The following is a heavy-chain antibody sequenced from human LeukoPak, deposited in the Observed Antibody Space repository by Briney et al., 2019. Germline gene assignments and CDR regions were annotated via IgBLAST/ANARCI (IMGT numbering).Heavy chain of an antibody. V-gene: IGHV4-30-4*08. J-gene: IGHJ4*02. D-gene: IGHD6-13*01. CDR3: ARVSSSWYIDY. CDR2: IYYSGST. CDR1: GGSISSGDYY. Sequence: TSETLSLTCTVSGGSISSGDYYWSWIRQPPGKGLEWIGYIYYSGSTYYNPSLKSRVTISVDTSKNQFSLKLSSVTAADTAVYYCARVSSSWYIDYWGQGTLVTVSS.